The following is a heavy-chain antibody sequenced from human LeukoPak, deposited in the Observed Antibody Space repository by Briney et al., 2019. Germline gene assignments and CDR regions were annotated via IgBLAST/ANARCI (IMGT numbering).Heavy chain of an antibody. V-gene: IGHV3-73*01. Sequence: GGSLRLSCAASGFTFSDSAIHCVRQPSGKGLEWVGRIRNKANSYETAYSSSVTGRFSISRDDSKNTAYLQMNSLKTEDTAVYYCTRLTMVRRLIIYFDFWGQGTLVTVSS. D-gene: IGHD3-10*01. CDR2: IRNKANSYET. CDR3: TRLTMVRRLIIYFDF. CDR1: GFTFSDSA. J-gene: IGHJ4*02.